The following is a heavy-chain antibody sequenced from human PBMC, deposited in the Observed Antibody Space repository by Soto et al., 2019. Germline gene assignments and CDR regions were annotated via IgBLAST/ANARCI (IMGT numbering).Heavy chain of an antibody. CDR2: ISYDGSNK. Sequence: GESLKISCAASGFTFSSYAMHWVRQAPGKGLEWVAVISYDGSNKYYADSVKGRFTISRDNSKNTLYLQMNSLRAEDTAVYYCARDRTGPGIVASFDYWGQGTLVTVSS. CDR3: ARDRTGPGIVASFDY. J-gene: IGHJ4*02. D-gene: IGHD5-12*01. CDR1: GFTFSSYA. V-gene: IGHV3-30-3*01.